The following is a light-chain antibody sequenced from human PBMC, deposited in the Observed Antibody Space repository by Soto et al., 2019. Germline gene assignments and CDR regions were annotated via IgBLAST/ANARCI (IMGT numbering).Light chain of an antibody. CDR1: QSVSSW. V-gene: IGKV1-5*01. J-gene: IGKJ1*01. CDR3: KQYEDYWT. Sequence: DIQMTKSPSTLAASVGDTVTVTCRASQSVSSWLAWYHQKPGKAPKLLIYDASNLESGVTSRFSGSGSGTEFNLTISSLQPEDFGIYYCKQYEDYWTFGQGTK. CDR2: DAS.